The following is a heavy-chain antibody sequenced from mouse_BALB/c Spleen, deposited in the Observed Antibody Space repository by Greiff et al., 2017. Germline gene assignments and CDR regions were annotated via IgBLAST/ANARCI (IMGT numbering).Heavy chain of an antibody. Sequence: EVKLVESGAGLVKPGGSLKLSCAASGFTFSSYTMSWVRQTPEKSLEWVATISSGGSYTYYPDSVKGRFTISRDNAKNTLYLQMSSLKSEDTAMFYCTRDGYDYWGQGTTLTVSS. CDR3: TRDGYDY. J-gene: IGHJ2*01. V-gene: IGHV5-6-4*01. D-gene: IGHD2-2*01. CDR2: ISSGGSYT. CDR1: GFTFSSYT.